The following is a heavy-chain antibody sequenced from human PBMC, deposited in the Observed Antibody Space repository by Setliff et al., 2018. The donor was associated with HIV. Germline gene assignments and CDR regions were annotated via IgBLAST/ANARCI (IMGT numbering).Heavy chain of an antibody. Sequence: SETLSLTCTVSGGSISSQYWSWVRQPAGKGLEWIGRMYHTGMSNYNPSRKSRVTMSVSPSKNQFSLKLTSVTAADTAVYYCARGSYYYYNMDVWGKGTTVTVSS. CDR3: ARGSYYYYNMDV. CDR2: MYHTGMS. V-gene: IGHV4-4*07. J-gene: IGHJ6*04. CDR1: GGSISSQY.